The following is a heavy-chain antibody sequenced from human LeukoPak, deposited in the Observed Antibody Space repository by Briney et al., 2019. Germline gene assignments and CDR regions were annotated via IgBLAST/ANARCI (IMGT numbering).Heavy chain of an antibody. CDR2: INTDGSST. V-gene: IGHV3-74*01. D-gene: IGHD3-9*01. CDR3: ARVRGDRDILTGYFKLYFDY. Sequence: GGSLRLSCAASRFTFGSYWMHWVRQAPGKGLVWVSRINTDGSSTTYADSVKGRFTISRDNAKNTLYLQMNSLRAEDTAVYYCARVRGDRDILTGYFKLYFDYWGQGTLVTVSS. CDR1: RFTFGSYW. J-gene: IGHJ4*02.